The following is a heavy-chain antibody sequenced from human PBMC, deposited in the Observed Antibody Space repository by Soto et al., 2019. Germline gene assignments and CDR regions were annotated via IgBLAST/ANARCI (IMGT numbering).Heavy chain of an antibody. CDR2: MNPNSGNT. CDR3: ARAQYQLLWNGMDV. J-gene: IGHJ6*02. D-gene: IGHD2-2*01. V-gene: IGHV1-8*01. CDR1: GYTFTSYD. Sequence: QVQLVTSGAEVKKPGASVKVSCKASGYTFTSYDINWERQATGQGLEWMGWMNPNSGNTGHAKKVQGRVTMTMNTSISTAYMELSSLRSEDTAVYYCARAQYQLLWNGMDVWGQGTTVTVSS.